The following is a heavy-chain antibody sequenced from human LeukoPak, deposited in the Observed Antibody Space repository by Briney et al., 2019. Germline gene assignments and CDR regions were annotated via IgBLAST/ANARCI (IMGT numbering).Heavy chain of an antibody. CDR3: ARQVDTIDY. D-gene: IGHD5-18*01. Sequence: GESLKISCKGSGYSFTRNWVGWVRQMPGKGLEWMAIIYPGDSDTRYSPSFQGQVTISADKSISTAYLQWSSLKASDTAMYYCARQVDTIDYWGQGTLVTVSS. CDR2: IYPGDSDT. CDR1: GYSFTRNW. V-gene: IGHV5-51*01. J-gene: IGHJ4*02.